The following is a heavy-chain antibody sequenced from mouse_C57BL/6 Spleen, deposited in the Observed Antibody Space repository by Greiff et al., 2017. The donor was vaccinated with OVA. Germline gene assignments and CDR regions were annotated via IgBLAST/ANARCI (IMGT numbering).Heavy chain of an antibody. D-gene: IGHD1-1*02. Sequence: VQLQQAGSELVKPGASVKISWKASGYTFPFYCMHWVKQSHGKGLEWIGSINPTYGDTDYNQKFKGKATLTVDKSSSTAYMQLSSLKSEDYAVYYWAIFGRYCDYWGQGTTLTVSS. CDR1: GYTFPFYC. V-gene: IGHV1-26*01. CDR3: AIFGRYCDY. J-gene: IGHJ2*01. CDR2: INPTYGDT.